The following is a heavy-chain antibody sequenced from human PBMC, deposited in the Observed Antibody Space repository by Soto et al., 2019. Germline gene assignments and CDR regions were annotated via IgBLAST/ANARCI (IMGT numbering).Heavy chain of an antibody. D-gene: IGHD3-3*01. CDR1: GGTFSSYA. V-gene: IGHV1-69*06. Sequence: SVKVSCKASGGTFSSYAISWVRQAPGQGLEWMGGIIPIFGTAKYAQKIQGRVTITADKSTSTAYMELSSLRSEDTAVYYCARGGFWSGYSLYYYYYMDVWGKGTTVTVSS. J-gene: IGHJ6*03. CDR3: ARGGFWSGYSLYYYYYMDV. CDR2: IIPIFGTA.